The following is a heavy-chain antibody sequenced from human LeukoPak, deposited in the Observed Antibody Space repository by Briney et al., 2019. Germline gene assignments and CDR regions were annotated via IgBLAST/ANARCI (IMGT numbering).Heavy chain of an antibody. CDR3: ARRAAVAYYCGGDCSHFDY. D-gene: IGHD2-21*02. J-gene: IGHJ4*02. CDR2: INHSGST. V-gene: IGHV4-34*01. Sequence: SETLSLTCAVYGGSFSGYYWSWIRQPPGKGLEWIGEINHSGSTNYNPSLKSRVTISVDTSKNQFSLKLSSVTAADTAVYYCARRAAVAYYCGGDCSHFDYWGQGTLVTVSS. CDR1: GGSFSGYY.